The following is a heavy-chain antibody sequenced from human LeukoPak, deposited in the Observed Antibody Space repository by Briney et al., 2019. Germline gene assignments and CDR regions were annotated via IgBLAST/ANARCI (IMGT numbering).Heavy chain of an antibody. CDR2: ISAYNGNT. V-gene: IGHV1-18*01. CDR3: ARAVGGGYSKGGFDY. J-gene: IGHJ4*02. Sequence: GASVKVSCKASGYTFTSYGISWVRQAPGQGLEWMGWISAYNGNTKYVQKLQGRVTMTTDPSTSTAYMELRSLRSDDTAVYYCARAVGGGYSKGGFDYWGQGTLVTVSS. D-gene: IGHD1-26*01. CDR1: GYTFTSYG.